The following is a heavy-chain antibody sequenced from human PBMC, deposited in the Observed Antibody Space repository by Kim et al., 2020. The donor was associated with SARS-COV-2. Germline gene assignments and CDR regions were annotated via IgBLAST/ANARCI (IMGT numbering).Heavy chain of an antibody. CDR1: GDSISSYY. J-gene: IGHJ3*02. CDR3: ARPKREGNTSGAFDI. V-gene: IGHV4-59*08. D-gene: IGHD3-22*01. Sequence: SETLSLTCIVSGDSISSYYWNWIRQPPGKGLEWIGYIYYSGSTNYNPSLRSRVTISVDTSKNQFSLKLSSVTAADTAVYYCARPKREGNTSGAFDIWGQGTMVTVSS. CDR2: IYYSGST.